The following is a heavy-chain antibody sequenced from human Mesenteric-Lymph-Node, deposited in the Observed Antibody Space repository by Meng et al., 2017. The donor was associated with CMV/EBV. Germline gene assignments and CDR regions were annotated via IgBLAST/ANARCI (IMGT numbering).Heavy chain of an antibody. J-gene: IGHJ6*02. CDR3: ARAEWDYDILTGYSHYYGMDV. D-gene: IGHD3-9*01. V-gene: IGHV3-21*01. Sequence: GGSLRLSCAASRFTFSSYSMNWVRQAPGKGLEWVSSISSSSSYIYYADSVKGRFTISRDNAKNSLYLQMNSLRAENTAVYYCARAEWDYDILTGYSHYYGMDVWGQGTTVTVSS. CDR1: RFTFSSYS. CDR2: ISSSSSYI.